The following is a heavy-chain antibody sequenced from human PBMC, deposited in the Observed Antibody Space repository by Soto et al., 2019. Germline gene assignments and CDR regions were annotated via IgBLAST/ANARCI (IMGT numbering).Heavy chain of an antibody. CDR2: ISSNGGST. J-gene: IGHJ4*02. CDR3: ARGPGYYFDY. CDR1: GFTFSSYA. Sequence: EVQLVESGGGLVQPGGSLELSCAASGFTFSSYAMQWVRQAPGKGLEYVSAISSNGGSTYYANSVKGRFTISRDNSKNTLYLQMGSLRAEDMAVYYCARGPGYYFDYWGQGTLVTVSS. V-gene: IGHV3-64*01.